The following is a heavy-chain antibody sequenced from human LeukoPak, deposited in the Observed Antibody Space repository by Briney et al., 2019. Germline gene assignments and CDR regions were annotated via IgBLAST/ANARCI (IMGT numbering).Heavy chain of an antibody. Sequence: SETLSLTCTVPGGSISSYYWSWIRQPPGKGLEWIGYIYNSGSTNYNPSLKNRVTISVDTSKNQFSLKLSSVTAADTAVYYCARGGAAPGAFDVWGQGTVVTASS. CDR3: ARGGAAPGAFDV. D-gene: IGHD2-15*01. J-gene: IGHJ3*01. CDR1: GGSISSYY. CDR2: IYNSGST. V-gene: IGHV4-59*01.